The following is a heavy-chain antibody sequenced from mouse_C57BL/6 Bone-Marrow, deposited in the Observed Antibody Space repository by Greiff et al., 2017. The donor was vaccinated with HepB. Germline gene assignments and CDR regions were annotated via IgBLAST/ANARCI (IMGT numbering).Heavy chain of an antibody. CDR3: TSISYFYAMDY. J-gene: IGHJ4*01. D-gene: IGHD2-12*01. CDR2: IDPEDGDT. Sequence: VHVKQSGAELVRPGASVKLSCTASGFNIKDYYMHWVKQRPEQGLEWIGRIDPEDGDTEYAPKFQGKATMTADTSSNTAYLQLSSLTSEDTAVYYCTSISYFYAMDYWGQGTSVTVSS. CDR1: GFNIKDYY. V-gene: IGHV14-1*01.